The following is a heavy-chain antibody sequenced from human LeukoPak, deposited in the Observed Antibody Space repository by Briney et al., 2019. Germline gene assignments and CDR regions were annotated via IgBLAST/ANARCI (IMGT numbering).Heavy chain of an antibody. J-gene: IGHJ6*02. V-gene: IGHV3-74*01. CDR3: GGEFSSSPASMDV. CDR2: ITSDVGRT. D-gene: IGHD3-16*01. Sequence: GGTLRLSCAASGVTLSTYWMRCVRQAPGKGLVWVSHITSDVGRTNYADSVKGRFTISRDNAKNSLFLQMNSLREEDTAVYYCGGEFSSSPASMDVWGQGATVTVSS. CDR1: GVTLSTYW.